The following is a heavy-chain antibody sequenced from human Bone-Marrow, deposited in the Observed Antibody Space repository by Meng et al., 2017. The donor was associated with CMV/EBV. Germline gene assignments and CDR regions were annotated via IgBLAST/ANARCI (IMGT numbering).Heavy chain of an antibody. CDR1: GNTFTGHY. CDR2: INPNSGGT. CDR3: ARGRIPAIPLDY. D-gene: IGHD2-2*01. V-gene: IGHV1-2*02. Sequence: QVQLLPSGAKVKKPGASVRASCKAFGNTFTGHYMHWVRQAPGQGLEWMGWINPNSGGTNYAQKFQGRVTMTRDTSISTAYMELSRLRSDDTAVYYCARGRIPAIPLDYWGQGTLVTVSS. J-gene: IGHJ4*02.